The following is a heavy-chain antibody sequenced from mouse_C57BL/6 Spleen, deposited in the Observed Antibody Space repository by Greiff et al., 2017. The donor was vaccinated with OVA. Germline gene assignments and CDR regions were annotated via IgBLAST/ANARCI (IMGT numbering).Heavy chain of an antibody. CDR3: ARAGIYYGPYYYAMDY. Sequence: EVQRVESGPGLVKPSQSLSLTCSVTGYSITSGYYWNWIRQFPGNKLEWMGYISYDGSNNYNPSLKNRISITRDTSKNQFFLKLNSVTTEDTATYYCARAGIYYGPYYYAMDYWGQGTSVTVSS. V-gene: IGHV3-6*01. CDR2: ISYDGSN. D-gene: IGHD2-1*01. CDR1: GYSITSGYY. J-gene: IGHJ4*01.